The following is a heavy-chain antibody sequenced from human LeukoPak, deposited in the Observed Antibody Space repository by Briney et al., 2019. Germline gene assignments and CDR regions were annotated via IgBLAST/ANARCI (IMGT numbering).Heavy chain of an antibody. CDR3: ARGDFDFDS. V-gene: IGHV1-18*01. CDR1: GYTFVTYG. CDR2: INPHTGET. J-gene: IGHJ5*01. Sequence: ASVKVSCKASGYTFVTYGISWVRQAHGQGLELMGWINPHTGETRTSQKSQDSVTMTADPFPDTAYLDLRSLRPDDAAVYYCARGDFDFDSWGQGTLVTVS. D-gene: IGHD3-9*01.